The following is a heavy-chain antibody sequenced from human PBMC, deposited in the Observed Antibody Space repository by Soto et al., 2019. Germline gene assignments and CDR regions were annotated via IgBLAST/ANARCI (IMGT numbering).Heavy chain of an antibody. Sequence: SETLSLTCTVSGGSISSYYWSWIRQPPGKGLEWIGYIYYSGSTNYNPSLKSRVTISVDTSKNRFSLKLSSVTAADTAVYYCARHHNCSGGSCYRYYYYYMDVWGKGTTVTVSS. CDR1: GGSISSYY. CDR3: ARHHNCSGGSCYRYYYYYMDV. D-gene: IGHD2-15*01. V-gene: IGHV4-59*08. J-gene: IGHJ6*03. CDR2: IYYSGST.